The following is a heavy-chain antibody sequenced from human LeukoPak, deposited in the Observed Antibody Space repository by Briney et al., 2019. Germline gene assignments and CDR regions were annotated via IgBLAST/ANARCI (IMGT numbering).Heavy chain of an antibody. CDR2: IYYSGST. Sequence: SETLSLTCTVSGGSISSYYWSWIRQPPGKGLEWIGYIYYSGSTNYNPSLKSRVTISVDTSKNQFSLKLSSVTAADTAVYYCARLGGSYYEVGWFDPWGQGTLVTVSS. CDR1: GGSISSYY. J-gene: IGHJ5*02. D-gene: IGHD1-26*01. CDR3: ARLGGSYYEVGWFDP. V-gene: IGHV4-59*01.